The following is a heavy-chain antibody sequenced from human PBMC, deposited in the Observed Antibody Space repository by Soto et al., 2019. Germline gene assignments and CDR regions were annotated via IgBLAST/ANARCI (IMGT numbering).Heavy chain of an antibody. D-gene: IGHD4-17*01. Sequence: QVQLVESGGGVVQPGRSLRLSCAASGFTFSSYGMHWVRPAPGKGLEWVAVIRYDGSNKYYADSVTGRFTISRDNYKNELYLQMNSLRAEDRAVYYCARGSDYGEYAGFDYWGQGNLVTVSS. CDR1: GFTFSSYG. CDR3: ARGSDYGEYAGFDY. J-gene: IGHJ4*02. V-gene: IGHV3-33*01. CDR2: IRYDGSNK.